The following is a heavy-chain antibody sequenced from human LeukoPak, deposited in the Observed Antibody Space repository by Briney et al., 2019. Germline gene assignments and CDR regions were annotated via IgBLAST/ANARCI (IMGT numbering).Heavy chain of an antibody. CDR1: GFTFSSYG. CDR3: AKDPNSSGYYYFDY. V-gene: IGHV3-30*18. D-gene: IGHD3-22*01. Sequence: PGGSLRLSCAASGFTFSSYGMHWVRQAPGKGLEWVAVISYDGSNKYYAGSVKGRFTISRDNSKNTLYLQMNSLRAEDTAVYYCAKDPNSSGYYYFDYWGQGTLVTVSS. CDR2: ISYDGSNK. J-gene: IGHJ4*02.